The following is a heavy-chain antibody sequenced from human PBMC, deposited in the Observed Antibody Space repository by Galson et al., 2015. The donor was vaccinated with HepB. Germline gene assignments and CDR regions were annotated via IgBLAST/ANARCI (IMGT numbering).Heavy chain of an antibody. J-gene: IGHJ6*03. Sequence: SVKVSCKASGYTFTSYGISWVRQAPGQGLEWMGWISAYNGNTNYAQKLQGRVTMTTDTSTSTAYMELRSLRSDDTAVYYCARVVPAAIAYYYYYYMDVWGKGTTVTVSS. V-gene: IGHV1-18*01. CDR2: ISAYNGNT. CDR3: ARVVPAAIAYYYYYYMDV. CDR1: GYTFTSYG. D-gene: IGHD2-2*01.